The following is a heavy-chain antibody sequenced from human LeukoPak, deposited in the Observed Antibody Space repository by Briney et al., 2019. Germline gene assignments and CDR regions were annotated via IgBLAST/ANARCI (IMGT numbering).Heavy chain of an antibody. V-gene: IGHV3-74*01. D-gene: IGHD3-22*01. CDR2: INSDGSST. CDR1: GFTFSSYW. CDR3: VTVGYDTSAYSRLDY. Sequence: PGGSLRLSCAASGFTFSSYWMHWVRQAPGKGLVWVSRINSDGSSTSYADSVKGRFTISRDNAKDTLSLQMNSLRAEDTAVYYCVTVGYDTSAYSRLDYWGQGTLVTVSS. J-gene: IGHJ4*02.